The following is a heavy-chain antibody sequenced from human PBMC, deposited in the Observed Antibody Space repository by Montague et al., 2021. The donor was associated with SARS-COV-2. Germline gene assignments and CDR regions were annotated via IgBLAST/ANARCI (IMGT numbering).Heavy chain of an antibody. CDR1: GFSLSTSGVG. Sequence: PALVKPTQTLTLTCTFSGFSLSTSGVGVGWIRQPPGKALEWLALIYWDDDKRYSPSLKSRLTITKDTSKNQVVLTLTNMDPVDTATYYCAHSGMITFGGIIVEALDWFDPWGQGTLVTVSS. D-gene: IGHD3-16*02. V-gene: IGHV2-5*02. J-gene: IGHJ5*02. CDR2: IYWDDDK. CDR3: AHSGMITFGGIIVEALDWFDP.